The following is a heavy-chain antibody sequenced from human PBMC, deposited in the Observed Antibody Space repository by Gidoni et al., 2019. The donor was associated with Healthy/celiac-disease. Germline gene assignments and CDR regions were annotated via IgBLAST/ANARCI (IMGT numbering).Heavy chain of an antibody. Sequence: QVQLQESGPGLVKPSETLSLTCTVSGGSISSYYWSWIRQPPGKGLEWIGYIYYSGSTNYNPSLKSRVTISVDTSKNQFSLKLSSVTAADTAVYYCARRAPRWFDPWGQGTLVTVSS. V-gene: IGHV4-59*01. CDR2: IYYSGST. J-gene: IGHJ5*02. CDR1: GGSISSYY. CDR3: ARRAPRWFDP.